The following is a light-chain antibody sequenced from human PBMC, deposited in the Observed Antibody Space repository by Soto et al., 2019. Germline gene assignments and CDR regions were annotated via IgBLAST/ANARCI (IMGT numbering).Light chain of an antibody. CDR2: DAS. Sequence: DIQMTQSPSTLSAFVGDRVTITCRASQSIGRWLAWYQQKPGKAPKLLIYDASSLESGVPSRFSGSGSGTEFTLTISSLQPDYFATYYCQQYNTYSPERTFGQWTKVEVK. J-gene: IGKJ1*01. V-gene: IGKV1-5*01. CDR3: QQYNTYSPERT. CDR1: QSIGRW.